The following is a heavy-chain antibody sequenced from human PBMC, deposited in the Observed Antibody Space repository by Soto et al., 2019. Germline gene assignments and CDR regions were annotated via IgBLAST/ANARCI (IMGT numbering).Heavy chain of an antibody. CDR1: GGKIVDVGCR. J-gene: IGHJ5*02. D-gene: IGHD3-16*01. CDR2: IYYSGGT. CDR3: ARASTGELWVYANWSDP. Sequence: LPYTVAGGKIVDVGCRWSWIRQPPGKGLEWIGFIYYSGGTYYKPSLKSRVTISVDTSKNKFSLNLSSVTAADTAVYYCARASTGELWVYANWSDPWGPGTLVTGSS. V-gene: IGHV4-30-4*08.